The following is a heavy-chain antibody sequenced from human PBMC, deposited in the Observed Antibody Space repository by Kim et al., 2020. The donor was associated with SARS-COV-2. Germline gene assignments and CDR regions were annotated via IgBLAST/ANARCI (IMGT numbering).Heavy chain of an antibody. J-gene: IGHJ4*01. CDR1: GFSFSGYY. Sequence: GGSLRLSCVGSGFSFSGYYVNWIRQTPEKGLEWLAYISHTSLSIYYAPSVKGRFTVSRDNAKNSAFLQMDSLTVEDTAIYYCAGRVWDGLDSGCPLFD. D-gene: IGHD5-12*01. CDR2: ISHTSLSI. V-gene: IGHV3-11*04. CDR3: AGRVWDGLDSGCPLFD.